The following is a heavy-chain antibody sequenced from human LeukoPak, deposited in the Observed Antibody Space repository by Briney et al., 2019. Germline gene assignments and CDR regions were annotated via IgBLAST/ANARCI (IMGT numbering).Heavy chain of an antibody. CDR1: DGSISSYY. D-gene: IGHD4/OR15-4a*01. Sequence: QSSETLSLTCTVSDGSISSYYWSWIRQPPGKGLEWVSFIYSDNTHYSDSVKGRFTISRDNSKNTLYLQMNSLRAEDTAVYYCARRAGAYSHPYDYWGQGTLVTVSS. V-gene: IGHV3-53*01. CDR2: IYSDNT. J-gene: IGHJ4*02. CDR3: ARRAGAYSHPYDY.